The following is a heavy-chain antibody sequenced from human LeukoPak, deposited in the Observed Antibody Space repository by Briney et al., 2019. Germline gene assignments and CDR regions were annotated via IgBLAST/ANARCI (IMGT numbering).Heavy chain of an antibody. D-gene: IGHD5-12*01. J-gene: IGHJ4*02. Sequence: SVKVSCKASGGTFSSYAISWVRQAPGQGLEWMGGIIPIFGTANYAQKFQGRLTITADKSTSTAYMELSSLRSEDTAVYYCGRGHGYSGYDWDYWGEGTLVTVSS. CDR1: GGTFSSYA. V-gene: IGHV1-69*06. CDR3: GRGHGYSGYDWDY. CDR2: IIPIFGTA.